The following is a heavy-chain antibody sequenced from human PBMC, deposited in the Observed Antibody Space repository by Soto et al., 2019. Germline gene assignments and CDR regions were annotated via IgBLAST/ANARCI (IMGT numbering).Heavy chain of an antibody. CDR2: ISYDGYNK. J-gene: IGHJ6*02. Sequence: GGSLRLSCAASGFTFSSYSMHWVRQAPGKGLEWVAVISYDGYNKYYADSVKGRFTISRDNSKNTLYLQMNSLRDEDTAVYYCARDGEETGADYYYYGMDVWGQGTTVTVSS. CDR3: ARDGEETGADYYYYGMDV. V-gene: IGHV3-30-3*01. D-gene: IGHD7-27*01. CDR1: GFTFSSYS.